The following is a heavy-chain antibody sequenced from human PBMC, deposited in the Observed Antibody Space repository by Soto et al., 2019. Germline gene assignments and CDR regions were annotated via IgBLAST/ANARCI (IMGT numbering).Heavy chain of an antibody. CDR3: ATDGGEMATIKPY. J-gene: IGHJ4*02. CDR1: GGSISSSNW. Sequence: SETLSLTCAVSGGSISSSNWWSWVRQPPGKGLEWIGEIYHSGSTNYNPSLKSRVTISVDKSKNQFSLKLSSVTAADTAVYYCATDGGEMATIKPYWGQGTLVTVSS. D-gene: IGHD5-12*01. V-gene: IGHV4-4*02. CDR2: IYHSGST.